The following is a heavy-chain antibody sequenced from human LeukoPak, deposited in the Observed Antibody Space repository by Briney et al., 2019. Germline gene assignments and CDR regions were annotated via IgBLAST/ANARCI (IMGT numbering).Heavy chain of an antibody. J-gene: IGHJ4*02. D-gene: IGHD5-12*01. CDR3: AKGQRPDSGYDIDS. Sequence: GGSLRLSCAASGFTFSTYSMSWVRQAPRKGLEWVSVIWPSGDTTYYADSVKGRFTISRDNSKNTLYLQMHNLRAEDTALYYCAKGQRPDSGYDIDSWGQGTLVTVSS. CDR1: GFTFSTYS. CDR2: IWPSGDTT. V-gene: IGHV3-23*01.